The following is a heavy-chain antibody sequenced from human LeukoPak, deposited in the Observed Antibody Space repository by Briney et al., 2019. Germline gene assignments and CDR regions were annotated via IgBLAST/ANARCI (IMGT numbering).Heavy chain of an antibody. J-gene: IGHJ5*02. D-gene: IGHD3-3*01. CDR1: GFTFSGSW. CDR3: ARAQDVLRFLEWLAVGDH. CDR2: ISYDGSNK. Sequence: GGSLRLSCAASGFTFSGSWMNWVRQAPGNGLEGVAVISYDGSNKYYADSVKGRFTISRDNSKNTLYLQMNSLRAEDTAVYYCARAQDVLRFLEWLAVGDHWGQGTLVTVPS. V-gene: IGHV3-30-3*01.